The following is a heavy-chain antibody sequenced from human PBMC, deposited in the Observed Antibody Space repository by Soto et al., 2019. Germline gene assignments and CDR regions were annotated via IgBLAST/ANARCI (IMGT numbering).Heavy chain of an antibody. D-gene: IGHD6-19*01. CDR1: GGSTSTYY. Sequence: SSETLSLTCTVSGGSTSTYYWSWIRQPPGKGLEWIGYIYYSGSTSYNPSLKSRVTISVDTSKNQFSLKLRSVTAADTAVYYCASDRSSGWDQGYGMDVWGQGTTVTVSS. CDR3: ASDRSSGWDQGYGMDV. V-gene: IGHV4-59*01. CDR2: IYYSGST. J-gene: IGHJ6*02.